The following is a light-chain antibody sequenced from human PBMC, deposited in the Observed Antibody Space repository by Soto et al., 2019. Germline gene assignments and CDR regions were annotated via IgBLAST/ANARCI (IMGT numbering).Light chain of an antibody. CDR1: SSDVGAYNS. CDR3: CSSAPESTYV. J-gene: IGLJ1*01. CDR2: KGT. V-gene: IGLV2-23*01. Sequence: AVVAQPGSVSGSPGQAITISCTGTSSDVGAYNSVSWYQQHPHKAPQVIIYKGTQRPSGVSNRFSGSTSGNAASLTISGLQADDEADYFCCSSAPESTYVFGSGTNVTVL.